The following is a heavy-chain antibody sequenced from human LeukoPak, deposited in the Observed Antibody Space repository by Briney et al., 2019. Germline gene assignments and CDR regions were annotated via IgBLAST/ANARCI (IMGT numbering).Heavy chain of an antibody. D-gene: IGHD6-6*01. CDR2: IKSKTDGGTT. V-gene: IGHV3-15*01. CDR3: TTRVSIAARRPDY. Sequence: GGSLRLSCAASGFTFSNAWMSWVRQAPGKGLEWVGRIKSKTDGGTTDYAAPVKGRFTISRDDSKDTLYLQMNSLKTEDTAVYYCTTRVSIAARRPDYWGQGTLVTVSS. J-gene: IGHJ4*02. CDR1: GFTFSNAW.